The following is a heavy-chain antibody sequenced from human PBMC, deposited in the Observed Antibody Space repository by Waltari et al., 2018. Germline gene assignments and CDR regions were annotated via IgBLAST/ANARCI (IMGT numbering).Heavy chain of an antibody. Sequence: QVQLVQSGAEVKQPGASLKVSCKTSGYTFKNSDINWLGQGPGQRIEWMGWMNPNSGNTGFAQDFQDRLIMTANNAITTAYMELTGLTSDDTAVYYCARGAAPGKGAHWFDPWGQGTLVTVSS. J-gene: IGHJ5*02. V-gene: IGHV1-8*01. CDR3: ARGAAPGKGAHWFDP. D-gene: IGHD6-13*01. CDR2: MNPNSGNT. CDR1: GYTFKNSD.